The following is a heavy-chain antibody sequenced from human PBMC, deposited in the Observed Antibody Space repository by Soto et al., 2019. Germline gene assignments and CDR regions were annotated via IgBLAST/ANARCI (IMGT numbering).Heavy chain of an antibody. CDR3: ASSTRDIVVVPAAIPRFDP. Sequence: LSLTCTVSGGSISSSSYYWGWIRQPPGKGLEWIGSIYYSGSTYYNPSLKSRVTISVDTSKNQFSLKLSSVTAADTAVYYCASSTRDIVVVPAAIPRFDPWGQGTLVTVSS. CDR1: GGSISSSSYY. D-gene: IGHD2-2*02. J-gene: IGHJ5*02. CDR2: IYYSGST. V-gene: IGHV4-39*01.